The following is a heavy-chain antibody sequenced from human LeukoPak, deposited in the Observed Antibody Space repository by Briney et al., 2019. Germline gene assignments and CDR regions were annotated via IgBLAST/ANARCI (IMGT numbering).Heavy chain of an antibody. CDR3: ARARTYSGTYYYYMDV. J-gene: IGHJ6*03. D-gene: IGHD6-13*01. CDR2: ISGSGGST. CDR1: RFTFSSYA. Sequence: GGSLRLSCAASRFTFSSYAMSWVRQAPGKGLEWVSAISGSGGSTYYADSVKGRFTISRDNAKNSLYLQMNSLRAEDTAVYYCARARTYSGTYYYYMDVWGKGTTVTVSS. V-gene: IGHV3-23*01.